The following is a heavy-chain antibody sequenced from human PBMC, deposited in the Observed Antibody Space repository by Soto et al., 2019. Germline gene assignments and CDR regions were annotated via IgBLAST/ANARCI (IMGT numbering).Heavy chain of an antibody. J-gene: IGHJ3*02. Sequence: ASVKVSCKASGDTFTNSAFIWVRQAPGQGLEWMGWISAYNGNTDYEQKFQGRVTMTTDTSTSTAYMELRSLRSDDTAVYYCARESLYGNHDAFDIWGQGTMVTVSS. CDR2: ISAYNGNT. D-gene: IGHD4-4*01. CDR1: GDTFTNSA. V-gene: IGHV1-18*01. CDR3: ARESLYGNHDAFDI.